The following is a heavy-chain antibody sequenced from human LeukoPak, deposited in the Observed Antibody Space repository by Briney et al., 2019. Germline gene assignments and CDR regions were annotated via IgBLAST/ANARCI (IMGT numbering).Heavy chain of an antibody. Sequence: GASVKVSCKPSGYTFTTYAINWVRQAPGQGLEWMGWINTNTGNPTYAQGFTGRFVFSLDTSVSTTYLQISSLKAEDTAIYYCARSNNDGDYLGVGFDNWGQGALVTVSS. J-gene: IGHJ5*02. D-gene: IGHD4-17*01. CDR3: ARSNNDGDYLGVGFDN. CDR1: GYTFTTYA. CDR2: INTNTGNP. V-gene: IGHV7-4-1*02.